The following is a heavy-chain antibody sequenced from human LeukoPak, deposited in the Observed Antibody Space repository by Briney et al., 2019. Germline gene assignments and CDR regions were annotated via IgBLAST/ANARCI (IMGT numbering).Heavy chain of an antibody. Sequence: GASVKVSCKASGYTFTSYGISWVRQAPGQGLEWMGGISAYIGTANYAQKLQGRVTMTTDTSTSTAYMELRSLRSEDTAVYYCARVDRYFFYIAVWSKGTTVTV. V-gene: IGHV1-18*01. CDR1: GYTFTSYG. J-gene: IGHJ6*03. CDR2: ISAYIGTA. CDR3: ARVDRYFFYIAV.